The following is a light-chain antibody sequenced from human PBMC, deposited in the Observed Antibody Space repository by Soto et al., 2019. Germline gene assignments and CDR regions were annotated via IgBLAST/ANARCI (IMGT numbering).Light chain of an antibody. CDR3: QQYSSSRT. CDR1: QSVSNK. Sequence: EIVMTQSPATLSVSPGERATVSCRASQSVSNKLAWYQQKPGQAPRLLIYGASSRATGIPDRFSGSGSGTDFTLTITRLEPEDFAMYYCQQYSSSRTFGQGTKVDIK. CDR2: GAS. J-gene: IGKJ1*01. V-gene: IGKV3-20*01.